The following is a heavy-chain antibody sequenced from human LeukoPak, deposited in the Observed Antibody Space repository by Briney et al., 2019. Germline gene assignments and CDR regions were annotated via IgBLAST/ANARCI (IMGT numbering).Heavy chain of an antibody. D-gene: IGHD6-6*01. CDR2: ISYDGSNK. J-gene: IGHJ1*01. V-gene: IGHV3-30*03. Sequence: HSGGSLRLSCAASGFTFSSYGMHWVRQAPGKGLEWVAVISYDGSNKYYADSVKGRFTISRDNSKNTLYLQMNSLRAEDTAVYYCARDLSSSSTAYFQHWGQGTLVTVSS. CDR3: ARDLSSSSTAYFQH. CDR1: GFTFSSYG.